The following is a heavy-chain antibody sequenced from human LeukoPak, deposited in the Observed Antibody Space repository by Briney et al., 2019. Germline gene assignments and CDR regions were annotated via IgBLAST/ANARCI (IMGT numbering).Heavy chain of an antibody. J-gene: IGHJ6*03. V-gene: IGHV3-20*01. CDR3: AREVVPAAMQGVGLYYYYYYMDV. D-gene: IGHD2-2*01. Sequence: PGGSLRLSCAASGFTFDDYGMSWVRQAPGKGLEWVSGINWNGGSTGYADSVKGRFTISRDNAKNSLYLQMNSLRAEDTALYHCAREVVPAAMQGVGLYYYYYYMDVWGKGTTVTISS. CDR2: INWNGGST. CDR1: GFTFDDYG.